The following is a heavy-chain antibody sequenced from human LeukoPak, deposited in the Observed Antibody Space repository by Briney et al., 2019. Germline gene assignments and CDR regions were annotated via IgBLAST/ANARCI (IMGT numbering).Heavy chain of an antibody. D-gene: IGHD3-9*01. CDR2: IYYSGST. CDR3: ARDIGDDILTGYYTTGWFDP. V-gene: IGHV4-39*07. CDR1: GGSISSSSYY. J-gene: IGHJ5*02. Sequence: SETLSLTCTVSGGSISSSSYYWGWVRQPQGKGREWIGSIYYSGSTYYNPSLKSRVTISVDTSKNQFSLKLSSVTAADTAVYYCARDIGDDILTGYYTTGWFDPWGQGTLVTVSS.